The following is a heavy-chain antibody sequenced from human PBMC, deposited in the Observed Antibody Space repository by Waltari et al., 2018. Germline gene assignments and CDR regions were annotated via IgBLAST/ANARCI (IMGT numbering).Heavy chain of an antibody. Sequence: QVQLQESGPGLVKPSQTLSLTCTVSGGSISRGSYYWSWIRQPAGKGLEGIGYIETVGRTNDNPALKSRVTIAVDTSKNQCALKLSSGTAADTAVYYGARSLLGQYYLDYWGQGTLVTVSS. CDR2: IETVGRT. CDR3: ARSLLGQYYLDY. J-gene: IGHJ4*02. V-gene: IGHV4-61*09. CDR1: GGSISRGSYY. D-gene: IGHD7-27*01.